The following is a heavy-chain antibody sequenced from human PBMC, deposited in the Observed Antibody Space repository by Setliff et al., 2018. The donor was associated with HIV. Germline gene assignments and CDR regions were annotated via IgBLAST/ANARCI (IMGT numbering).Heavy chain of an antibody. D-gene: IGHD3-16*01. CDR1: GGSMNNYY. Sequence: SETLSLTCTVFGGSMNNYYWNWIRQSPGKGLEWIGYVYYSGSTKYSPSLKSRVSISLDPSTKQVSLRLNSVTAADTAVYFCARGGAVSADFDSWGQGTLVTVSS. J-gene: IGHJ5*01. CDR2: VYYSGST. CDR3: ARGGAVSADFDS. V-gene: IGHV4-59*12.